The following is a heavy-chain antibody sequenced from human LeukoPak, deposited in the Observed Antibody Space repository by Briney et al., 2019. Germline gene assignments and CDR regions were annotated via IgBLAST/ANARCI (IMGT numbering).Heavy chain of an antibody. CDR3: ARSFSGYRDY. V-gene: IGHV3-74*03. CDR2: VKTDGTIM. CDR1: GFTFSGSY. J-gene: IGHJ4*02. D-gene: IGHD3-22*01. Sequence: GGSLRLSCAASGFTFSGSYIHWVRQAPGQGLMWVSHVKTDGTIMTYADSVKGRFTISRDNAKNTVYLQMNSLRVEDTGVYYCARSFSGYRDYWGQGTQVSVSS.